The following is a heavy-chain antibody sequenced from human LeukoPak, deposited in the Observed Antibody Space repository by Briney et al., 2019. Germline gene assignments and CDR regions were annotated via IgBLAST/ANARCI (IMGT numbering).Heavy chain of an antibody. CDR1: GFTFSSYA. Sequence: GGSLRLSCAASGFTFSSYAMHWVRQAPGKGLEWVAVISYDGSNKYYADSVKGRFTISRDNSKNTLYLQMNSPRAEDTAVYYCARGSRRAAAGTDYWGQGTLVTVSS. CDR2: ISYDGSNK. V-gene: IGHV3-30-3*01. CDR3: ARGSRRAAAGTDY. D-gene: IGHD6-13*01. J-gene: IGHJ4*02.